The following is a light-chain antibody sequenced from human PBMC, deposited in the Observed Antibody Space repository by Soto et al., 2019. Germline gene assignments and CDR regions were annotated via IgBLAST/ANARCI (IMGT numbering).Light chain of an antibody. V-gene: IGLV2-14*01. J-gene: IGLJ1*01. CDR3: TSYTSSSTHV. Sequence: QSVLTQPASVSGSPGQSITISCTGTSSDIGGYDYVSWYQHHPDKAPKFIIYGVTNRPSGVSHRFSGSKSANTASLTISGLQAEDEADYYCTSYTSSSTHVFGTGTKLTVL. CDR2: GVT. CDR1: SSDIGGYDY.